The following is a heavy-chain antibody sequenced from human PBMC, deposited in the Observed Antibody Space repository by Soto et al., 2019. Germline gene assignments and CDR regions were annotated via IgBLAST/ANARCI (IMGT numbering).Heavy chain of an antibody. D-gene: IGHD2-21*02. CDR3: ARESGDWPLNWFDP. CDR2: IASDGKSK. Sequence: VGSLRLSCAASGFNFSNHWMHWVRQRPAEGLVWVSRIASDGKSKAYAESVKGRFAISRDNAKNTLYLQMNGLTAEDTAVYYCARESGDWPLNWFDPWGQGTLVTVSS. CDR1: GFNFSNHW. J-gene: IGHJ5*02. V-gene: IGHV3-74*01.